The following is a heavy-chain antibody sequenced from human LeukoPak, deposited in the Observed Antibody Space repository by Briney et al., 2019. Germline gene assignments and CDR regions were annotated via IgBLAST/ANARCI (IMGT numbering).Heavy chain of an antibody. Sequence: SETLSLTCTVSGGSISSGDYYWSWIRQPPGTGLEWIGYIYYSGSTYYNPSLKSRVTISVDTSKNQFSLKLSSVTAADTAVYYCARSLLDYYDSSGYYAFDIWGQGTMVTVSS. J-gene: IGHJ3*02. CDR1: GGSISSGDYY. CDR2: IYYSGST. CDR3: ARSLLDYYDSSGYYAFDI. V-gene: IGHV4-30-4*01. D-gene: IGHD3-22*01.